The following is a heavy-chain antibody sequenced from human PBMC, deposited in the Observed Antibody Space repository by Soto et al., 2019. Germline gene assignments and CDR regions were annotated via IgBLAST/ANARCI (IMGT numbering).Heavy chain of an antibody. V-gene: IGHV4-59*08. D-gene: IGHD2-2*01. J-gene: IGHJ5*02. Sequence: QVQLQESGPGLVKPSETLSLTCTVSDGSISPYYWAWIRQPPGKGLEWVGYIYYSGSTSYNPSLNRRVPLSLETSKSQFSLRLSSVTAPDTAVYYCARLAKYYQSLDPWGQGTLVTVSS. CDR2: IYYSGST. CDR3: ARLAKYYQSLDP. CDR1: DGSISPYY.